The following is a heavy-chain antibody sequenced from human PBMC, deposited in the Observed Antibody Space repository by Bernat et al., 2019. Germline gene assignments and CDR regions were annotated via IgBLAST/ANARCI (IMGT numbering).Heavy chain of an antibody. CDR1: GGSFSGYY. V-gene: IGHV4-34*01. CDR2: INHSGST. Sequence: QVQLQQWGAGLLKPSETLSLTCAVYGGSFSGYYWSWIRQPPGKGLEWIGEINHSGSTNYNPALKSRVTISVDTSKNQFSLKLSSVTAADTAVYYCARVRGYYGSGIHSDYWGQGTLVPVSS. D-gene: IGHD3-10*01. CDR3: ARVRGYYGSGIHSDY. J-gene: IGHJ4*02.